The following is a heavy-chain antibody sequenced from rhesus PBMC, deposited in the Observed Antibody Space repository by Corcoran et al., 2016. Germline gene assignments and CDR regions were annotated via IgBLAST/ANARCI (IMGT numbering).Heavy chain of an antibody. V-gene: IGHV4-106*01. CDR2: SYGSGGST. CDR1: GGSISDSYY. D-gene: IGHD3-3*01. Sequence: QVQLQESGPGLVKPSETLSLTCAVSGGSISDSYYWRWLRQPPGKGLECIGYSYGSGGSTYYNPSLKSRVTISTDTSKNQFSLKLSSVTAADTAVYYCARVGLQYLDWTHDYWGQGVLVTVSS. CDR3: ARVGLQYLDWTHDY. J-gene: IGHJ4*01.